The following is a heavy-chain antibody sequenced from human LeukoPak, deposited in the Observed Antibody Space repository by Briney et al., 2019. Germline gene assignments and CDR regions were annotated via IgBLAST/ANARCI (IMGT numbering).Heavy chain of an antibody. CDR3: ARDLWFGEFPYYFDQ. V-gene: IGHV3-7*01. Sequence: GGSLRLSCAASGFTFSSYWMSCVRQAPGKGLEWVANIKHDGSDKYYVDSVKGRFTISRDNAKNSLYLQMNSLRAEDTAMYYCARDLWFGEFPYYFDQWGQGTLVTVSS. CDR2: IKHDGSDK. CDR1: GFTFSSYW. J-gene: IGHJ4*02. D-gene: IGHD3-10*01.